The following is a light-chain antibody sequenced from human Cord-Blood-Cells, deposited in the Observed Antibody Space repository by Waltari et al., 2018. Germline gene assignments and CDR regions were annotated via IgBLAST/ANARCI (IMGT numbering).Light chain of an antibody. CDR1: QGISNY. CDR3: QKYNSALT. CDR2: AAS. Sequence: DIQMTQSPSSLSASVGDRVTITCRSHQGISNYLDWYQQKPGKVPKLLIYAASTLQSGVPSRFSGSGSGTDFTLTISSLQPEDVATYYCQKYNSALTFGGGTKVEIK. V-gene: IGKV1-27*01. J-gene: IGKJ4*01.